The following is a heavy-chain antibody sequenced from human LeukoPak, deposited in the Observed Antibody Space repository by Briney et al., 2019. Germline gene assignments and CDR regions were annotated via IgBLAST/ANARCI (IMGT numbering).Heavy chain of an antibody. V-gene: IGHV3-30*18. CDR1: GFTFSSYG. Sequence: PGGSLRLSCAASGFTFSSYGMQWFRQAPDKGLEWVAAISNDGSNKYYADSVKGRFTISRDNSKNTLYLQMNSLRAEDTAVYYCAKVDIVATIDAGRLVDYWGQGTLDTVSS. CDR2: ISNDGSNK. D-gene: IGHD5-12*01. J-gene: IGHJ4*02. CDR3: AKVDIVATIDAGRLVDY.